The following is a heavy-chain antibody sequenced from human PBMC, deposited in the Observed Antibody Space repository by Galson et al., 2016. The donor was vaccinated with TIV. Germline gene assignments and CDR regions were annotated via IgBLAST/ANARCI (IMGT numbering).Heavy chain of an antibody. Sequence: ETLSLTCTVSGGSVSSGSYHWSWIPQPPGKGLEWIAYIDYSGGTEYNPSLKSRVTISADTSKNQFSLEVRSVTAADTAVYFCARDWDYYYGMDVWGQGTTVTVSS. D-gene: IGHD3-16*01. CDR3: ARDWDYYYGMDV. V-gene: IGHV4-61*01. CDR1: GGSVSSGSYH. J-gene: IGHJ6*02. CDR2: IDYSGGT.